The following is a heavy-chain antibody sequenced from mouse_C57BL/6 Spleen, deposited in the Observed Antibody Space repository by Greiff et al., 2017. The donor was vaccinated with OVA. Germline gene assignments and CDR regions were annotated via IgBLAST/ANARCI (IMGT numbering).Heavy chain of an antibody. V-gene: IGHV1-82*01. D-gene: IGHD2-4*01. CDR3: ASPLYYDYDGFAY. CDR2: IYPGDGDT. J-gene: IGHJ3*01. Sequence: VQLVESGPELVKPGASVKISCKASGYAFSSSWMNWVKQRPGKGLEWIGRIYPGDGDTNYNGKFKGKATLTADKSSSTAYMQLSSLTSEDSAVYFCASPLYYDYDGFAYWGQGTLVTVSA. CDR1: GYAFSSSW.